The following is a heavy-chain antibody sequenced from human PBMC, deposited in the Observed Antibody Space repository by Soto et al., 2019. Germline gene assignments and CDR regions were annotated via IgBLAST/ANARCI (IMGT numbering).Heavy chain of an antibody. CDR1: GYTFISYG. CDR3: VILQVAGGCDRFGY. V-gene: IGHV1-18*04. Sequence: QVQLVESGAEVKKPGASVKVSCKASGYTFISYGISWVRQAPGQGLEWMGWINPYNDNTNYAEKLQGRVTMTTDTSTSTAYMELRSLTSDDTAVYYCVILQVAGGCDRFGYWGQGTLVSVCS. J-gene: IGHJ4*02. D-gene: IGHD1-26*01. CDR2: INPYNDNT.